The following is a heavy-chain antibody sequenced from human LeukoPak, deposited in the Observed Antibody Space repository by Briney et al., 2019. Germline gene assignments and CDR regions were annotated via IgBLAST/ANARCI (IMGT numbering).Heavy chain of an antibody. V-gene: IGHV1-2*02. D-gene: IGHD3-22*01. J-gene: IGHJ4*02. CDR3: ARGPGSSGTY. Sequence: ASVKVSCKASGYTFTGYYMHWVRQAPGQGLEWMGWINPNSGGTNYAQEFQGRVTMTRDTSISTAYMELSRLRSDDTAVYYCARGPGSSGTYWGQGTLVTVSS. CDR1: GYTFTGYY. CDR2: INPNSGGT.